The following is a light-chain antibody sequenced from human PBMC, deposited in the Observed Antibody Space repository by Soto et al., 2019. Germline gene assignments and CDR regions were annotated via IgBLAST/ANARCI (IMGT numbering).Light chain of an antibody. J-gene: IGKJ5*01. CDR2: GAS. V-gene: IGKV3-15*01. CDR3: QQYNNWPPIT. Sequence: EIVMTQSPATLYVSQGGRATLSCRASQSVSSNLAWYQQKPGQAPRLLIYGASTRATGIPARFSGSGSGTEFTLTISSLQSEDFAVYYCQQYNNWPPITFGQGTRLEIK. CDR1: QSVSSN.